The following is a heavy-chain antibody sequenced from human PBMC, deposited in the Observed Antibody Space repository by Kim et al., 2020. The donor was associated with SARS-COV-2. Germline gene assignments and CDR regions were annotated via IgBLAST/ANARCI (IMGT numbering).Heavy chain of an antibody. J-gene: IGHJ5*02. CDR2: IIPIFGTA. D-gene: IGHD6-13*01. V-gene: IGHV1-69*13. Sequence: SVKVSCKASGGTLSSYAISWVRQAPGQGLEWMGGIIPIFGTANYAQKFQGRVTITADESTSTAYMELSSLRSEDTAVYYCARDRVAAAMGWFDPWGQGTLVTVSS. CDR3: ARDRVAAAMGWFDP. CDR1: GGTLSSYA.